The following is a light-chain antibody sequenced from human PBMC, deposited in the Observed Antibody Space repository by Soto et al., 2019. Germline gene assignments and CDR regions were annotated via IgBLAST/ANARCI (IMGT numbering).Light chain of an antibody. CDR2: HAS. V-gene: IGKV3-20*01. CDR1: RSLSSDY. Sequence: IVLMQSPGTLSLSPGERATLSCRASRSLSSDYLAWYQQKPGQAPRLLFYHASRRATGTPDRFSVSGSGTDFTLTISRLEPEDFAVYYCQQYGRSPWTFGQGTKVDIK. J-gene: IGKJ1*01. CDR3: QQYGRSPWT.